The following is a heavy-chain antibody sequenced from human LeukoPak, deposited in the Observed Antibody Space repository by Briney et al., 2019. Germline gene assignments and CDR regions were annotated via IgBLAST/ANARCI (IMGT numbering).Heavy chain of an antibody. D-gene: IGHD3-22*01. Sequence: ASVKVSCKASGYTFTSYAMNWVRQAPGQGLEWMGWINTNTGNPTYAQGFTGRFVFSLDTSVSTAYLQISSLKAEDTAVYYCARGLDYYDSSGYYGSNYYYGMDVWGQGTTVTVSS. J-gene: IGHJ6*02. CDR1: GYTFTSYA. V-gene: IGHV7-4-1*02. CDR2: INTNTGNP. CDR3: ARGLDYYDSSGYYGSNYYYGMDV.